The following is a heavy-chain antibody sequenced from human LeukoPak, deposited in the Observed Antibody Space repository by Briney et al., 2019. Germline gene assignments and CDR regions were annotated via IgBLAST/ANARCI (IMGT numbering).Heavy chain of an antibody. Sequence: SETLSLTCIVSGGSISSGGYYWSWIRQHPGKGLEWIGYIYYSGSTYYNPSLKSRVTISVDTSKNQFSLKLSSVTAADTAVYYCARNVHDCSSTSCTVGFDYWGQGTLVTVSS. CDR3: ARNVHDCSSTSCTVGFDY. D-gene: IGHD2-2*01. CDR2: IYYSGST. V-gene: IGHV4-31*03. CDR1: GGSISSGGYY. J-gene: IGHJ4*02.